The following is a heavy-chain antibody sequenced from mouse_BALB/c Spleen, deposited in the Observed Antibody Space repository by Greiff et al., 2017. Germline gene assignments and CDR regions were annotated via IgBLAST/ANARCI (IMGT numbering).Heavy chain of an antibody. J-gene: IGHJ3*01. V-gene: IGHV6-6*02. CDR2: IRLKSNNYAT. Sequence: EVQLVESGGGLVQPGGSMKLSCVASGFTFSNYWMNWVRQSPEKGLEWVAEIRLKSNNYATHYAESVKGRFTISRDDSKSSVYLQMNNLRAEDTGIYYCTRQLGLPFAYWGQGTLVTVSA. D-gene: IGHD3-1*01. CDR3: TRQLGLPFAY. CDR1: GFTFSNYW.